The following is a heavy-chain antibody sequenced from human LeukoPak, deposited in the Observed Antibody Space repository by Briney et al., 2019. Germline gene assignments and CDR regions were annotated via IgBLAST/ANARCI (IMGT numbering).Heavy chain of an antibody. CDR1: GFTFSTYS. CDR3: AKALSPAYETEIDS. Sequence: QPGGSLRLSCAASGFTFSTYSMNWVRQAPGKGLEWVAFIRYDESNQYYVDSVKGRFTISRDKSKNMLYLQMNSLRAEDSALYYCAKALSPAYETEIDSWGQGTLVTVSS. J-gene: IGHJ4*02. V-gene: IGHV3-30*02. D-gene: IGHD3-16*01. CDR2: IRYDESNQ.